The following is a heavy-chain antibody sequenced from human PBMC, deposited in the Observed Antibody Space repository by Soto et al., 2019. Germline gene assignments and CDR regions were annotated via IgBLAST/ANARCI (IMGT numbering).Heavy chain of an antibody. Sequence: QVQLVESGGGVVQPGRSLRLSCAASGFTFSSYGMHWVRQAPGKGLEWVAVISHDGSNKYYADSVKGRFTISRDNSKNTLYLQLDSVRAADTAVSYCAMPTAYNGGWFGLVDYWGQGALLPVSS. J-gene: IGHJ4*02. CDR2: ISHDGSNK. V-gene: IGHV3-30*03. CDR3: AMPTAYNGGWFGLVDY. D-gene: IGHD6-19*01. CDR1: GFTFSSYG.